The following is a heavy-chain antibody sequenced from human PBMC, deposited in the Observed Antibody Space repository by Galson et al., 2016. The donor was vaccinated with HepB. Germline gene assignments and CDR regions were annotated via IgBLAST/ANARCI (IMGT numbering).Heavy chain of an antibody. CDR3: ARRDYGSNSEYDY. D-gene: IGHD4-23*01. CDR2: ISPYNGNT. V-gene: IGHV1-18*04. J-gene: IGHJ4*02. CDR1: GYSFTSYS. Sequence: SCKASGYSFTSYSLSWVRQAPGQGLEWMGWISPYNGNTNYPQKLQGRVTMTTATSTSTAYMELRSLRSDDTAVYYCARRDYGSNSEYDYWGQGTLVTVSS.